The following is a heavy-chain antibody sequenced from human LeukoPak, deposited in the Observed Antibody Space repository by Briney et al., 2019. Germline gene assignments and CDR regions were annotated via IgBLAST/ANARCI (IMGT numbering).Heavy chain of an antibody. Sequence: SETLSLTCAVYGGSFSGYYWSWIRQPPGKGLEWIGEINHSGSTNYNPSLKSRVTISVDTSKNQFSLKLSSVTAADTAVYYCARGVGGYSYDDGYYYYYMDVWGKGTTVTVSS. D-gene: IGHD5-18*01. CDR3: ARGVGGYSYDDGYYYYYMDV. J-gene: IGHJ6*03. CDR1: GGSFSGYY. V-gene: IGHV4-34*01. CDR2: INHSGST.